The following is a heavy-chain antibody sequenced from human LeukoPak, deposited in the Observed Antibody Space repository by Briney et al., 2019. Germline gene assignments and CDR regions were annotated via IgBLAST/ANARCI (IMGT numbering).Heavy chain of an antibody. CDR3: ARQGDIAAAGPPP. D-gene: IGHD6-13*01. CDR2: IYYSGST. CDR1: GGSISSSSYY. Sequence: PSETLSLTCTVSGGSISSSSYYWGWIRQPPGKGLEWIGSIYYSGSTYYNPSLKSRVTISVDTSKNQFSLKLSSVTAADTAVYYCARQGDIAAAGPPPWGQRTQVTVSS. V-gene: IGHV4-39*01. J-gene: IGHJ5*02.